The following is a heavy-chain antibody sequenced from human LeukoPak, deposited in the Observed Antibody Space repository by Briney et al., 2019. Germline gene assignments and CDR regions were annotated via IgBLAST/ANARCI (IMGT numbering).Heavy chain of an antibody. D-gene: IGHD3-9*01. CDR1: GYSFTSYW. CDR2: IYPGDSDT. Sequence: GESLKISCKGSGYSFTSYWIGWVRQMPGKGLGWMGIIYPGDSDTRYSPSFQGQVTISADKSISTAYLQWSSLKASDTAMYYCARHRKGYDILTGYRSYYYYYTDVWGKGTTVTVSS. J-gene: IGHJ6*03. V-gene: IGHV5-51*01. CDR3: ARHRKGYDILTGYRSYYYYYTDV.